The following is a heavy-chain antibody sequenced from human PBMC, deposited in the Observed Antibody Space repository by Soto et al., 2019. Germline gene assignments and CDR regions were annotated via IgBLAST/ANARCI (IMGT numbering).Heavy chain of an antibody. Sequence: PGGSLRLSCAASGFIFSDRYMDWVRQAPGKGLEWVGRTKNKANSYTTEYAASVKGRFTISRDYSRDSVYLQMSSLKTDDTAVYYCTIEGAYPGPDFDYWGQGTLVTVSS. V-gene: IGHV3-72*01. CDR1: GFIFSDRY. CDR3: TIEGAYPGPDFDY. CDR2: TKNKANSYTT. D-gene: IGHD3-16*01. J-gene: IGHJ4*02.